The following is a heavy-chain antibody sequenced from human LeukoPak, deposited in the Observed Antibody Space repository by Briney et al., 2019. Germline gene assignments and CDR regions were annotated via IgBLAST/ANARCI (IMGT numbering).Heavy chain of an antibody. Sequence: SGPRLVKPSQTLSLTCGISGDSVSXNSATWDWIRQSPSRGLEWLGSTWYRSNWYNDSALSVRSRITINPYTSKNHFSLQLHSVTPEDTAVYYCARSIEHFDYWGQGILVTVSS. CDR1: GDSVSXNSAT. V-gene: IGHV6-1*01. D-gene: IGHD5-24*01. CDR3: ARSIEHFDY. J-gene: IGHJ4*02. CDR2: TWYRSNWYN.